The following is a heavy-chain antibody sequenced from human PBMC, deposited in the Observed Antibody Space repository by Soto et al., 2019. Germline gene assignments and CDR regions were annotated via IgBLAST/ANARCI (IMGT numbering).Heavy chain of an antibody. D-gene: IGHD1-1*01. Sequence: GGSLRLSCATSGFTFSNYRMNWVREAPGKGLEWVASISGSGKDTFYRASVKGRFTISRDNAESSLVLQMNSLTVDDTAVYHWARVHHVQTSTYYCGMVAWGRGTTVTVAS. V-gene: IGHV3-21*06. CDR3: ARVHHVQTSTYYCGMVA. CDR2: ISGSGKDT. CDR1: GFTFSNYR. J-gene: IGHJ6*02.